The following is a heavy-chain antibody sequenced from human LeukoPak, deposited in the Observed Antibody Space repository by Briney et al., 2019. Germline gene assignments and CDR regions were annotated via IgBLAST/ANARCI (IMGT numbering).Heavy chain of an antibody. Sequence: PSETLSLTCTVSGGSISSYYWSWIQQPPGKGLEWIGYIYYSGSTNYNPSLKSRVTISVDTSKNQFSLKLSSVTAADTAVYYCARHKGHFDYWGQGTLVTVSS. CDR3: ARHKGHFDY. CDR1: GGSISSYY. CDR2: IYYSGST. J-gene: IGHJ4*02. V-gene: IGHV4-59*08.